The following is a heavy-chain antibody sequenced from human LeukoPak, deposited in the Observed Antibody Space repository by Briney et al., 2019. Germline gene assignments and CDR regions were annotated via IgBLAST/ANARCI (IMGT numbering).Heavy chain of an antibody. Sequence: PSETLSLTCTVSGGSISSYHWSWIRQPPGKGLEWIGYIYYSGSTSYNPSLKSRVTISVDTSKNQFSLKLSSVTAADTAVYYCARVAVATRLGYFDYWGQGTLVTVSS. D-gene: IGHD5-12*01. CDR1: GGSISSYH. CDR2: IYYSGST. CDR3: ARVAVATRLGYFDY. V-gene: IGHV4-59*01. J-gene: IGHJ4*02.